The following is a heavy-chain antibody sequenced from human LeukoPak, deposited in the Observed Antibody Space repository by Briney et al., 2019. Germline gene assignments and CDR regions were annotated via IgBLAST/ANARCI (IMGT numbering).Heavy chain of an antibody. CDR1: GFTFTSSA. CDR2: IVVGSGNT. D-gene: IGHD4-23*01. J-gene: IGHJ3*01. Sequence: TSVKVSCKPSGFTFTSSAVQWVRQARGQRLEWIGWIVVGSGNTNYAQKFQERVTITRDMSTSTVYMELSSLRSEDTAVYYCAAEGRPTVVTFRKGAVDLWGQGTMVTVSS. CDR3: AAEGRPTVVTFRKGAVDL. V-gene: IGHV1-58*01.